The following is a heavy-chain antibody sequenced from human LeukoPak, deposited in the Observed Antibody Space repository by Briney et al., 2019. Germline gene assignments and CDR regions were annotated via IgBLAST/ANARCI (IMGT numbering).Heavy chain of an antibody. J-gene: IGHJ4*02. D-gene: IGHD1-1*01. V-gene: IGHV3-48*01. CDR1: GFTFNSYA. CDR2: ISSSSSTI. CDR3: AKRVSGTTFY. Sequence: GGSLRLSCAASGFTFNSYAMSWVRQAPGKGLEWVSYISSSSSTIYYADSVKGRFTISRDNAKNSLYLQMNSLRAEDTAVYYCAKRVSGTTFYWGQGTLVTVSS.